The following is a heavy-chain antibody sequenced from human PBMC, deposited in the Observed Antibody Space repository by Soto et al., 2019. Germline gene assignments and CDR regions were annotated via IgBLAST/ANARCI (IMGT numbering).Heavy chain of an antibody. CDR1: GFTFSDYY. V-gene: IGHV3-11*01. J-gene: IGHJ5*02. CDR3: ASVQRGGVPAALVGWFDP. Sequence: GGSLRLSCAASGFTFSDYYMSWIRQAPGKGLEWVSYISSSGSTIYYADSVKGRFTISRDNAKNSLYLQMNSLRAEDTAVYYCASVQRGGVPAALVGWFDPWGQGTLVTVSS. CDR2: ISSSGSTI. D-gene: IGHD2-2*01.